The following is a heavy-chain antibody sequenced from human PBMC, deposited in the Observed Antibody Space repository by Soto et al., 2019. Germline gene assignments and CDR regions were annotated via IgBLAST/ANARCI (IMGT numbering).Heavy chain of an antibody. J-gene: IGHJ6*02. D-gene: IGHD5-12*01. CDR2: IYSGGST. CDR3: ARESPPATIPWNDYYYGMDV. Sequence: GGSLRLSCAASGFTVSSNYMSWVRQAPGKGLEWVSVIYSGGSTYYADSVKGRFTISRDNSKNTLYLQMNSLRAEDTAVYYCARESPPATIPWNDYYYGMDVWGQGTTVTVSS. CDR1: GFTVSSNY. V-gene: IGHV3-53*01.